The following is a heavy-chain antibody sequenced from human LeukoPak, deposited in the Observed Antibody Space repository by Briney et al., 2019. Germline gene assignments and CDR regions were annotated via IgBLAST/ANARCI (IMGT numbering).Heavy chain of an antibody. CDR1: ENIFNRHD. CDR3: AFRYCTGGSCPSPFDY. J-gene: IGHJ4*02. V-gene: IGHV1-8*01. D-gene: IGHD2-15*01. Sequence: ASVKVSCKAPENIFNRHDINWVRQATGQGLEWMGWTNPNSGNTGYAHKFQGRVTMTRTPSTSTAYMELSSLRSEDTAVYYCAFRYCTGGSCPSPFDYWGQGTLITVSS. CDR2: TNPNSGNT.